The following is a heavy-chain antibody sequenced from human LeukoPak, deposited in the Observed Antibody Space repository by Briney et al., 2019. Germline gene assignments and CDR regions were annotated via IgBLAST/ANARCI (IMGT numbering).Heavy chain of an antibody. D-gene: IGHD1-20*01. Sequence: SETLSLTCAVYGGSFSGYYWGWIRQPPGKGLEWIGEINHSGSTNYNPSLKSRVTISVDTSKNQFSLKLSSVTAADTAVYYCARSYNWNVPFDYWGQGTLVTVSS. V-gene: IGHV4-34*01. CDR1: GGSFSGYY. CDR3: ARSYNWNVPFDY. CDR2: INHSGST. J-gene: IGHJ4*02.